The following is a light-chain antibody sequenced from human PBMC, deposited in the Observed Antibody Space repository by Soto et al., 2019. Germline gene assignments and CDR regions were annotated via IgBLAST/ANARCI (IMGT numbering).Light chain of an antibody. V-gene: IGKV3-15*01. J-gene: IGKJ2*01. CDR2: GAS. CDR3: QQYNDWPRT. Sequence: EIVMTQSPATLSVSPGERATLSCRASQSVRSNLAWYQQKLGQAPRLLIYGASTRATGIPARFSGSGSGTEFTLTISSLQSEDFAIFYCQQYNDWPRTFGQGNKL. CDR1: QSVRSN.